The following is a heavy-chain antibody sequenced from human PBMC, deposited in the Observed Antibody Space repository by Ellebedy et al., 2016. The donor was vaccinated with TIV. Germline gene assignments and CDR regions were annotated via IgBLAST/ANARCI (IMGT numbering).Heavy chain of an antibody. D-gene: IGHD4-11*01. CDR2: IKGDGSIT. CDR1: GFTFSSYW. CDR3: ARGSQESNSGMDV. V-gene: IGHV3-74*01. Sequence: GGSLRLSCVASGFTFSSYWMHWVRQAPGKGLVWVSRIKGDGSITDYADSVKGRFTISRDNAKNTLYLQMNSLRAEDTAVYYCARGSQESNSGMDVWGQGTTVTVSS. J-gene: IGHJ6*02.